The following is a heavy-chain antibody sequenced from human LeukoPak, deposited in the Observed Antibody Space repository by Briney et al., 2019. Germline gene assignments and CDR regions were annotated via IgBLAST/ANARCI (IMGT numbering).Heavy chain of an antibody. J-gene: IGHJ4*02. CDR1: GFTFSDYY. V-gene: IGHV3-11*04. D-gene: IGHD1-26*01. CDR3: ARDEVGGPLKY. CDR2: ISSSGGTI. Sequence: NSGGSLRLSCAASGFTFSDYYMSWIRQAPGKGLEWISYISSSGGTIYYADSVRGRFSISRDNAKNSLYLQMNSLRAEDSAVYYCARDEVGGPLKYWGQGVLVTVSS.